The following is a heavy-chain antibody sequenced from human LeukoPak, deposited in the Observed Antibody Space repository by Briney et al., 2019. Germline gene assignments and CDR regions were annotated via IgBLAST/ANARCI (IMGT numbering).Heavy chain of an antibody. CDR3: ARGQRYFDWLLSHGLDY. D-gene: IGHD3-9*01. V-gene: IGHV4-34*01. J-gene: IGHJ4*02. CDR1: GGSFSGYY. Sequence: PSETLSLTCAVYGGSFSGYYWSWIRQPPGKGLEWIGETNHSGSTNYNPSLKSRVTISVDTSKNQFSLKLSSVTAADTAVYYCARGQRYFDWLLSHGLDYWGQGTLVTVSS. CDR2: TNHSGST.